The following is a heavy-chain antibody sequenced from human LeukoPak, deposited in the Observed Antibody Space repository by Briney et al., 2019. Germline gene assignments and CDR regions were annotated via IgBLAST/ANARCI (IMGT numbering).Heavy chain of an antibody. Sequence: ASVKASCKASGYTFTSYGISWVRQAPGQGLEWMGWISAYNGNTNYAQKLQGRVTMTTDTSTSTAYMELRSLRSDDTAVYYCARINVLVRGPRDYYFDYWGQGTLVTVSS. V-gene: IGHV1-18*01. J-gene: IGHJ4*02. CDR3: ARINVLVRGPRDYYFDY. CDR1: GYTFTSYG. CDR2: ISAYNGNT. D-gene: IGHD3-10*01.